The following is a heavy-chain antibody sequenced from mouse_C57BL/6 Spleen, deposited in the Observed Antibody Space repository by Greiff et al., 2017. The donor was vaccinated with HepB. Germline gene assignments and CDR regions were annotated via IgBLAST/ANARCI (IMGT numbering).Heavy chain of an antibody. Sequence: VQLQQSGAELVKPGASVKISCKASGYAFSSYWMNWVKQRPGKGLEWIGQIYPGDGDTNYNGKFKGKATLTADKSSSTAYMQLSSLTSEDSAVYFCARSDYSNNGGFAYWGQGTLVTVSA. J-gene: IGHJ3*01. D-gene: IGHD2-5*01. CDR2: IYPGDGDT. CDR1: GYAFSSYW. CDR3: ARSDYSNNGGFAY. V-gene: IGHV1-80*01.